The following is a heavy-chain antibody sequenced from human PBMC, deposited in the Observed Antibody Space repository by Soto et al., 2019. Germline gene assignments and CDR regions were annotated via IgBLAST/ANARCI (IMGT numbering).Heavy chain of an antibody. CDR1: GFTFTSSA. D-gene: IGHD2-15*01. Sequence: VASVKVSCKASGFTFTSSAVQWVRQARGQRLEWIGWIVVGSGNTNYAQKFQERVTITRDMSTSTAYMELSSLRSEDTAVYYCAADRITWGEVVAADYYYYGMDVWGQGTTVTVSS. V-gene: IGHV1-58*01. J-gene: IGHJ6*02. CDR3: AADRITWGEVVAADYYYYGMDV. CDR2: IVVGSGNT.